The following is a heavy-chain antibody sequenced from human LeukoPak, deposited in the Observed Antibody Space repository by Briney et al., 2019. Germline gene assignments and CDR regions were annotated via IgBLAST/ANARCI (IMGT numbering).Heavy chain of an antibody. Sequence: SETLSLTCIVSGGSISGHYYSWIRQPPGKGLEWIGYVYKSGSTYYNPSLKSRVTISLDTSRNQISLKLTSVIAADRAVYYCARGGIGYYYMDVWGNGTTVTVSS. CDR3: ARGGIGYYYMDV. J-gene: IGHJ6*03. D-gene: IGHD3-16*01. V-gene: IGHV4-59*11. CDR1: GGSISGHY. CDR2: VYKSGST.